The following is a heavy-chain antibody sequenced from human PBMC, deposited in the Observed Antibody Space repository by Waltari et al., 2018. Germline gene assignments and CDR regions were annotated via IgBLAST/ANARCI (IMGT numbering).Heavy chain of an antibody. V-gene: IGHV4-59*01. D-gene: IGHD6-13*01. CDR2: IYYSGST. Sequence: QVQLQESGPGLVKPSETLSLTCTVSGGSISSYYWSWIRQPPGKGLEWIGYIYYSGSTNHNPSLKSRVTISVDTSKNQFSLKLSSVTAADTAVYYCAREGPSTNIAAADTDAFDIWGQGTMVTVSS. CDR3: AREGPSTNIAAADTDAFDI. J-gene: IGHJ3*02. CDR1: GGSISSYY.